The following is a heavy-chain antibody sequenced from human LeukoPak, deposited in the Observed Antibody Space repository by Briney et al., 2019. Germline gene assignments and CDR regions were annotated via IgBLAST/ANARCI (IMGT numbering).Heavy chain of an antibody. CDR1: EDLLSTSGMD. D-gene: IGHD2-21*01. V-gene: IGHV2-5*01. J-gene: IGHJ5*02. Sequence: SGATLVKPTQTPTLPRTLSEDLLSTSGMDGAGVRQSPGQALEWLAVIYWNDDQRYSPSLKSRLTITKDTSKNQVVLTMTNMDPADTATYYCAHNGLHHWGQGTLVTVSS. CDR3: AHNGLHH. CDR2: IYWNDDQ.